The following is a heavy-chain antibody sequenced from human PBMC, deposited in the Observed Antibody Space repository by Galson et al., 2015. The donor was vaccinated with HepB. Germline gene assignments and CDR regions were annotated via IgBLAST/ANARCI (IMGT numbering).Heavy chain of an antibody. D-gene: IGHD6-19*01. Sequence: QSGAEVKKPGESLKISCQASGYSFSSYWIGWVRQMPGKGLEWMGIVHPGNSDTRYGPSFQGQVTISADKSIRTAYLQWGGLKASDSAMYYCARLRGATAVAGTFLRNYFGLDVWGQGTTVTVSS. CDR2: VHPGNSDT. V-gene: IGHV5-51*01. J-gene: IGHJ6*02. CDR1: GYSFSSYW. CDR3: ARLRGATAVAGTFLRNYFGLDV.